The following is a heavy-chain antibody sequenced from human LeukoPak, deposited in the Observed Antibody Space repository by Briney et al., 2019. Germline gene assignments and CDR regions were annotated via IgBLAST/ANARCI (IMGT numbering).Heavy chain of an antibody. D-gene: IGHD2-21*02. CDR1: GFTFSSYS. J-gene: IGHJ4*02. CDR2: ISSSSSYI. CDR3: ARSGLVVTAPGAY. Sequence: GGSLRLSCAASGFTFSSYSMNWVRQAPGKGLEWVSSISSSSSYIYYADSVKGRFTISRDNAKSSLYLQMNSLRAEDTAVYYCARSGLVVTAPGAYWGQGALVTVSS. V-gene: IGHV3-21*01.